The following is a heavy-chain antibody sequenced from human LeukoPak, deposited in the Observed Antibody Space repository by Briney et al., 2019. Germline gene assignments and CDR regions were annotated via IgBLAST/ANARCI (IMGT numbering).Heavy chain of an antibody. D-gene: IGHD5-18*01. CDR3: AKPYSYGYFDY. CDR2: IHSGDST. Sequence: GGSLRLSCAASGFTVGSNYMSWFRQAPGMGLEWVSGIHSGDSTYYADSVKGRITISRDNSKNMLYLQMNSLRAEDTAVYYCAKPYSYGYFDYWGQGTLVTVSS. J-gene: IGHJ4*02. V-gene: IGHV3-53*01. CDR1: GFTVGSNY.